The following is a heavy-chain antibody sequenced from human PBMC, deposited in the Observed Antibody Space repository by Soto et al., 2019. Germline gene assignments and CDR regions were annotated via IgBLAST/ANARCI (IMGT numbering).Heavy chain of an antibody. J-gene: IGHJ4*02. Sequence: VASVKVSCKASGGTFSSYAISWVRQAPGQGLEWMGGIIPIFGTANYAQKFQGRVTITADKSTSTAYMELSSLRSEDTAVYYCARAPQTILYGDYVSWGQGTLVTVSS. CDR2: IIPIFGTA. CDR1: GGTFSSYA. V-gene: IGHV1-69*06. D-gene: IGHD4-17*01. CDR3: ARAPQTILYGDYVS.